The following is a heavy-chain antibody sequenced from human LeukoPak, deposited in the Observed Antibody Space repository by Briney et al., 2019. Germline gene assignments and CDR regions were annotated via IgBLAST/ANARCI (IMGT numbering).Heavy chain of an antibody. V-gene: IGHV3-23*01. CDR1: GFTFSSYA. D-gene: IGHD6-6*01. CDR3: AKALLTYSSSSDY. CDR2: INGSGGSI. Sequence: PGGSLRLSCAASGFTFSSYAMSSVRQAPGKGLEWVSAINGSGGSIYYADSVKGRFTISRDNSKNTLYLQMNSLRAEDTAVYYCAKALLTYSSSSDYWGQGTLVTVSS. J-gene: IGHJ4*02.